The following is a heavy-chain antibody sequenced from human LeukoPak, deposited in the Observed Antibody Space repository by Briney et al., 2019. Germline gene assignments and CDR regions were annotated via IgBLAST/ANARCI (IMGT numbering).Heavy chain of an antibody. V-gene: IGHV4-31*03. CDR3: ARGGSYGGNLNY. CDR2: MYYSVST. J-gene: IGHJ4*02. CDR1: GGSISSGGYY. Sequence: SETLSLTCTVSGGSISSGGYYWSWIRQHPGKGLEWIGYMYYSVSTYYNPSLKSRATISVDTSKNQFSLKLSSVTAADTAVYYCARGGSYGGNLNYWGQGTLVTVSS. D-gene: IGHD4-23*01.